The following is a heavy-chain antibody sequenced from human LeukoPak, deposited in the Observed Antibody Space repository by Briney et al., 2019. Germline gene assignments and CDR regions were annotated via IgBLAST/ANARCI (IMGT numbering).Heavy chain of an antibody. D-gene: IGHD6-19*01. Sequence: SETLSLTCTVSGGSISSYYWSWIRQPPEKGLEWIGYIHYSGSTNYNPSLKCRVTISVDTSKSQFSLKLISVTAADTAVYYCARLGMSIGSFDYWGQGTLVTVSS. CDR2: IHYSGST. V-gene: IGHV4-59*08. CDR3: ARLGMSIGSFDY. CDR1: GGSISSYY. J-gene: IGHJ4*02.